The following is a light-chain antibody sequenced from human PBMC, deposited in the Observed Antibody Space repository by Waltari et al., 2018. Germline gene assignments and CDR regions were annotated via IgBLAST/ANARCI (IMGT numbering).Light chain of an antibody. CDR1: QRVTTK. J-gene: IGKJ1*01. V-gene: IGKV3-15*01. CDR3: QQYDKWPPWT. CDR2: GAS. Sequence: EIVMTQSPATLYMSPGERATLSCRASQRVTTKLAWYQQKPGQAPRLLIYGASSRAAGIPGRFSGSGSGTEFTLTISSLQYEDFAVYYCQQYDKWPPWTFGQGTKVEIK.